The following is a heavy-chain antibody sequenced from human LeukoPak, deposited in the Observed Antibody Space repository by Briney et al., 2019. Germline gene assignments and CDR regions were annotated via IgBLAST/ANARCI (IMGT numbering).Heavy chain of an antibody. CDR3: ARHGLGSSSRWGVYP. J-gene: IGHJ5*02. Sequence: PSETLSLTCTVSGGSISSYYWGWIRQPPGKGLEWIGSIYYSGSTYYNPSLKSRVTISVDTSKNQFSLKLSSVTAADTAVYYCARHGLGSSSRWGVYPWGQGTLVTVSS. D-gene: IGHD6-6*01. CDR1: GGSISSYY. V-gene: IGHV4-39*01. CDR2: IYYSGST.